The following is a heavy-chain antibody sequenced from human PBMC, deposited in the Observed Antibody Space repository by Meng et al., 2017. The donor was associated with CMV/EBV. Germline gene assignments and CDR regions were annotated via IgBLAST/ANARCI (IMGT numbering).Heavy chain of an antibody. CDR2: INHSGST. Sequence: QVPLPEWGAGLLKPSETLSLTCAVYGGSFSGYYWSWIRQPPGKGLEWIGEINHSGSTNYNPSLKSRVTISVDTSKNQFSLKLSSVTAADTAVYYCARGVGATGKADYWGQGTLVTVSS. D-gene: IGHD1-26*01. CDR1: GGSFSGYY. V-gene: IGHV4-34*01. CDR3: ARGVGATGKADY. J-gene: IGHJ4*02.